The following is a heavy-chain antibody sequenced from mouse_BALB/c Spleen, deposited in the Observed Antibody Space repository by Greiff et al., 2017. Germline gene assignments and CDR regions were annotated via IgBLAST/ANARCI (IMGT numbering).Heavy chain of an antibody. CDR2: IDPFNGGT. J-gene: IGHJ3*01. CDR3: AHYYGSSFSFAY. D-gene: IGHD1-1*01. CDR1: GYSFTSYY. Sequence: VQLKQSGPELMKPGASVKISCKASGYSFTSYYMHWVKQSHGKSLEWIGYIDPFNGGTSYNQKFKGKATLTVDKSSSTAYMHLSSLTSEDSAVYYCAHYYGSSFSFAYWGQGTLVTVSA. V-gene: IGHV1S135*01.